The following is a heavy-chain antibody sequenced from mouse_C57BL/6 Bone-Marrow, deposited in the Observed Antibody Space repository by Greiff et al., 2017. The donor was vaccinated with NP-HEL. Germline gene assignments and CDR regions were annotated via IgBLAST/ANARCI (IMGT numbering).Heavy chain of an antibody. D-gene: IGHD1-1*01. CDR1: GYTFTSYW. CDR3: AREDYYGSSFDFDY. Sequence: QVQLQQPGAELVMPGASVKLSCKASGYTFTSYWMHWVKQRPGQGLEWIGEIDPSDSYTNYNQKFKGKSTLTVDTSSSTAYMQLSSLTSEDSAVYYCAREDYYGSSFDFDYWGQGTTLTVSS. CDR2: IDPSDSYT. J-gene: IGHJ2*01. V-gene: IGHV1-69*01.